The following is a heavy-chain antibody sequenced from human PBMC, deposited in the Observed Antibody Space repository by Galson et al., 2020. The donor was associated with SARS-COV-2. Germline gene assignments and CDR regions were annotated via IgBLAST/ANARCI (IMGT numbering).Heavy chain of an antibody. J-gene: IGHJ4*02. D-gene: IGHD6-19*01. CDR3: ARAEGIAVALLDY. V-gene: IGHV1-18*01. CDR2: ISAYNGNT. CDR1: GYTFTSYG. Sequence: AAVKVSCKDSGYTFTSYGISWVRQAPGQGREWMGWISAYNGNTNYAQQPQGRVTMTTDTYTSTAYLELRSLRSDDTAGYYCARAEGIAVALLDYWGQGTLVTVSS.